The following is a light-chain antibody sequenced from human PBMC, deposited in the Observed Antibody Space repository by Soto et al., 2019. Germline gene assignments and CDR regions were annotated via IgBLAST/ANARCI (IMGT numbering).Light chain of an antibody. CDR2: SAS. V-gene: IGKV3-15*01. J-gene: IGKJ2*01. CDR1: QSVSTS. CDR3: QQYLIWYT. Sequence: EVVMTQSPATLSVFPGERVTLSCRASQSVSTSLAWYQQKPGQAPRLLIYSASTRATGIPARFSGSGSGTEFTLTISSLQSEDVAVYYCQQYLIWYTFGQGTKLEIK.